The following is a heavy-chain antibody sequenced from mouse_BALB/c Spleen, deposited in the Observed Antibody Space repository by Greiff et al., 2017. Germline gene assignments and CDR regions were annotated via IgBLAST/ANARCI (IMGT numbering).Heavy chain of an antibody. J-gene: IGHJ4*01. Sequence: VQLQQSGPGLVAPSQSLSITCTVSGFSLTGYGVNWVRQPPGKGLEWLGMIWGDGSTDYNSALKSRLSISKDNSKSQVFLKMNSLQTDDTARYYCARDRYPHGGLYYYAMDYWGQGTSVTVSS. CDR3: ARDRYPHGGLYYYAMDY. CDR1: GFSLTGYG. V-gene: IGHV2-6-7*01. D-gene: IGHD1-1*02. CDR2: IWGDGST.